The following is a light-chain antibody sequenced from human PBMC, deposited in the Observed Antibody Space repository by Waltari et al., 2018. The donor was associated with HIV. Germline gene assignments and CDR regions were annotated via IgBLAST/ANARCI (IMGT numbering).Light chain of an antibody. CDR1: SPRIHINP. J-gene: IGLJ3*02. CDR2: NNN. V-gene: IGLV1-44*01. CDR3: AAWDDRLSVV. Sequence: QSVLTQPPSASGPPGQRVTITCSGRSPRIHINPVNWYQQRPGTAPKLLIYNNNQRPSGVPDRFSGSKSGTSASLAISGLQSEDEADYFCAAWDDRLSVVFGGGTKLTVL.